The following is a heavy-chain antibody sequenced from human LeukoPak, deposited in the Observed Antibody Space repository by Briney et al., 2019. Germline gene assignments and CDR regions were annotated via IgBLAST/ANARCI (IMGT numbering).Heavy chain of an antibody. Sequence: PSETLSLTCAVYGGSFSGYYWSWIRQPPGKGLEWIGEINHSGSTNYNPSLKSRVTISVDTSKNQFSLKLSSVTAADTAVYYCAREVLLWFGRKNWFDPWGQGTLVTVSS. CDR1: GGSFSGYY. V-gene: IGHV4-34*01. CDR3: AREVLLWFGRKNWFDP. CDR2: INHSGST. J-gene: IGHJ5*02. D-gene: IGHD3-10*01.